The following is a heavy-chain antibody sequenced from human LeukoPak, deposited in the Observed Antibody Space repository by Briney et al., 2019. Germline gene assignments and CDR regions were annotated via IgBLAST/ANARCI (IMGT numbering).Heavy chain of an antibody. CDR2: ISGGSGTA. J-gene: IGHJ5*02. D-gene: IGHD3-22*01. Sequence: PGGSLRLSCVASGFTFSTYEMNWVRQAPGGGLEWVSFISGGSGTAYYADSVKGRFTISRDNAKSSLYLQMNSLRVEDTAAYYCASGGGYYDSSGYPYNWFDPWGQGTLVTVSS. V-gene: IGHV3-48*03. CDR3: ASGGGYYDSSGYPYNWFDP. CDR1: GFTFSTYE.